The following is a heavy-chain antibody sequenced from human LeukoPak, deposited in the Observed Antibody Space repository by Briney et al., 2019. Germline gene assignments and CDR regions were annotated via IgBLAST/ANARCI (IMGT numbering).Heavy chain of an antibody. Sequence: GASVKVSCKASGYTFTSYAMNWVRQAPGQGLEWMGWISAYNGNTNYAQKLQGRVTMTTDTSTSTAYMELRSLRSDDTAVYYCARVPPNYYDSSYYMDVWGKGTTVTVSS. J-gene: IGHJ6*03. CDR3: ARVPPNYYDSSYYMDV. V-gene: IGHV1-18*01. CDR2: ISAYNGNT. CDR1: GYTFTSYA. D-gene: IGHD3-22*01.